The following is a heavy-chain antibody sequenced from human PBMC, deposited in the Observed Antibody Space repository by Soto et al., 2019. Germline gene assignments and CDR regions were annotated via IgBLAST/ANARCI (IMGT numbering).Heavy chain of an antibody. CDR1: GGTFSSYA. CDR2: IIPIFGTA. V-gene: IGHV1-69*12. CDR3: ARVGYDYVWGSYRPHSWFDP. D-gene: IGHD3-16*02. Sequence: QVQLVQSGAEVKKPGSSVKVSCKASGGTFSSYAISWVRQAPGQGIEWMGGIIPIFGTANYAQKFQGRVTITADESTGTAYMELSSLRSEDTAVYYCARVGYDYVWGSYRPHSWFDPWGQGTLVTVSS. J-gene: IGHJ5*02.